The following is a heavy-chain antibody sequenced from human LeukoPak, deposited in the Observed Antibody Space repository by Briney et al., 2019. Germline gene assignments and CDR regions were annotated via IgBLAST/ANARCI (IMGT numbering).Heavy chain of an antibody. CDR1: GYTFTSHD. V-gene: IGHV1-8*01. CDR2: MNPNSGNT. J-gene: IGHJ4*02. Sequence: ASVKVSCKASGYTFTSHDINWVRQATGQGLEWMGWMNPNSGNTSYTQKFQGRVTMTRNTSVATAYMELSRLRSDDTAVYYCARVPRPRWGGNSPFDYWGQGTLVTVSS. CDR3: ARVPRPRWGGNSPFDY. D-gene: IGHD4-23*01.